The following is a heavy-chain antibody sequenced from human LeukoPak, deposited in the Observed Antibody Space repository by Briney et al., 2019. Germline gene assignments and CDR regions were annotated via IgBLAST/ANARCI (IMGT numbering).Heavy chain of an antibody. D-gene: IGHD1-26*01. J-gene: IGHJ4*02. CDR2: INWNGGST. CDR3: ARVFTGSGSYSFDY. V-gene: IGHV3-20*04. Sequence: GGPLRLSCAASGFTFSSYWMHWVRQAPGKGLEWVSGINWNGGSTGYADSVKGRFTISRDNAKNSLYLQMNSLRAEDTALYYCARVFTGSGSYSFDYWGQGTLVTVSS. CDR1: GFTFSSYW.